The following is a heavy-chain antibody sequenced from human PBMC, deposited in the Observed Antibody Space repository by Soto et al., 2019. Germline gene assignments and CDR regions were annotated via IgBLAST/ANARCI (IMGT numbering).Heavy chain of an antibody. V-gene: IGHV4-34*01. Sequence: QVQLQQWGAGLLKPSETLSLTCAVYGGSFSGYYWSWIRQLPGKGLEWIGEINHSGSTNYNPSLKSRVTISVDTSKNQFSLKLSSVTAADTAVYYCARGRITMVRGRRYNWFDPWGQGTLVTVSS. J-gene: IGHJ5*02. CDR1: GGSFSGYY. CDR3: ARGRITMVRGRRYNWFDP. D-gene: IGHD3-10*01. CDR2: INHSGST.